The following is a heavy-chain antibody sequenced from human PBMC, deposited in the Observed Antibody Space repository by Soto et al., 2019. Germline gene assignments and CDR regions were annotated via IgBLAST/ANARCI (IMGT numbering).Heavy chain of an antibody. CDR1: GGSISSGDYY. CDR2: IYYSGST. J-gene: IGHJ6*02. V-gene: IGHV4-30-4*01. D-gene: IGHD3-10*01. Sequence: SETLSLTCSVSGGSISSGDYYWNWIRQPPGKGLEWIGHIYYSGSTYYNSSLKSRVTISLDTPKNQFSLKLSSVTAADTAVYYCAGQPIEGSYYDLGSYYYYYAMDVWGQGTTVTVSS. CDR3: AGQPIEGSYYDLGSYYYYYAMDV.